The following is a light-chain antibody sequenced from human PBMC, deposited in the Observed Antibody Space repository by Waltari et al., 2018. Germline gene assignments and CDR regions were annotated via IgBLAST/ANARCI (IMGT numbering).Light chain of an antibody. Sequence: QTVVTQEPSLSVSPGGTVTLTCALSSGSISATSYATWYQQTPGQAPRTPVYKANTRSSGVPARFSGSILENKAALTITGAQADDECDYYCALYMGGGIWVFGGGTKLTVL. V-gene: IGLV8-61*01. CDR2: KAN. CDR3: ALYMGGGIWV. CDR1: SGSISATSY. J-gene: IGLJ3*02.